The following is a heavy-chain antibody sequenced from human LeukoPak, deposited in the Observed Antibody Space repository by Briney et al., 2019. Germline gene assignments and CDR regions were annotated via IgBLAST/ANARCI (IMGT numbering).Heavy chain of an antibody. Sequence: GGSLRLSCVASGFAFSTFAMSWVRQAPGKGLEWVSAVSSGGDNTFHADSVKGRFTISRDNSKNTLYLQMHSLSAEDTATYYCTTPRPGVAAAYDHWGQGILVTASS. D-gene: IGHD6-13*01. CDR3: TTPRPGVAAAYDH. J-gene: IGHJ4*02. CDR1: GFAFSTFA. CDR2: VSSGGDNT. V-gene: IGHV3-23*01.